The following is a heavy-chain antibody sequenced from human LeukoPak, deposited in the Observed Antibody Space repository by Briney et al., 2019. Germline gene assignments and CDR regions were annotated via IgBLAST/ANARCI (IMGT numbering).Heavy chain of an antibody. J-gene: IGHJ4*02. Sequence: GGSLRLSCAASGFTFSSYAMSWVRQAPGKELEWVSAISGSGGSTYYADSVKGRFTISRDNSKNTLYLQMNSLRAEDTAVYYCAKDHAAGYCSGVYYWGQGTLVTVSS. V-gene: IGHV3-23*01. D-gene: IGHD2-15*01. CDR2: ISGSGGST. CDR3: AKDHAAGYCSGVYY. CDR1: GFTFSSYA.